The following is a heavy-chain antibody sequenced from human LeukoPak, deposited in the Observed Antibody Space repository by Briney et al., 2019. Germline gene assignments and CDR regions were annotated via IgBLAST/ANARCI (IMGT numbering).Heavy chain of an antibody. CDR3: AREAGYSGAFDI. CDR1: GFTFSSYS. Sequence: GSLRLSCAASGFTFSSYSMNWVRQAPGKGLESVSSISSSSSYIYYADSVKGRFTISRDNAKNSLYLQMNSLRAEDTAVYYCAREAGYSGAFDIWGQGTMVTVSS. D-gene: IGHD6-13*01. J-gene: IGHJ3*02. CDR2: ISSSSSYI. V-gene: IGHV3-21*01.